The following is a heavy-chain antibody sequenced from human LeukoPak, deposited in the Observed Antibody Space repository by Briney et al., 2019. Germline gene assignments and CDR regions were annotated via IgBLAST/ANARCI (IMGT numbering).Heavy chain of an antibody. Sequence: ASVKVSCKASGYTFASDDINWLRQATGQGLEWMGWMNPNSANTGYAQKFQGRVTMTRNSSISTAYMELSSLISEDTAVYYCARGTRTGEDGTAGTFDYWGQGTLVTVSS. V-gene: IGHV1-8*01. CDR2: MNPNSANT. CDR1: GYTFASDD. CDR3: ARGTRTGEDGTAGTFDY. J-gene: IGHJ4*02. D-gene: IGHD5-24*01.